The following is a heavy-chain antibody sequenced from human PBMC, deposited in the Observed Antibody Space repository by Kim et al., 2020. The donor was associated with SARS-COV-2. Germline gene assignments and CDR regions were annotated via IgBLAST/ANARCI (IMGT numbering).Heavy chain of an antibody. Sequence: GGSLRLSCAASGFTFSNAWMSWVRQAPGKGLEWVGRIKSKTDGGTTDYAAPVKGRFTISRDDSKNTLYLQMNSLKTEDTAVYYCTRTTYSSGWYTLYYFDYWGQGTLVTVSS. D-gene: IGHD6-19*01. CDR1: GFTFSNAW. V-gene: IGHV3-15*01. J-gene: IGHJ4*02. CDR3: TRTTYSSGWYTLYYFDY. CDR2: IKSKTDGGTT.